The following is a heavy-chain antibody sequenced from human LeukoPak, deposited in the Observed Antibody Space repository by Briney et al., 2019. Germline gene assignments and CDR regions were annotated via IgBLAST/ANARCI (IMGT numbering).Heavy chain of an antibody. V-gene: IGHV3-23*01. CDR1: GFTFSSYA. CDR2: ISGSGGST. D-gene: IGHD3-22*01. J-gene: IGHJ4*02. CDR3: AKAKPPRVVVVISVYFDY. Sequence: PGGSLRLSCAASGFTFSSYAMSWVRQAPGKGLEWVSAISGSGGSTYYADSVKGRFTISRDNSKNTLYLQMNSLRAEDTAVYYCAKAKPPRVVVVISVYFDYWGQGTLVTVSS.